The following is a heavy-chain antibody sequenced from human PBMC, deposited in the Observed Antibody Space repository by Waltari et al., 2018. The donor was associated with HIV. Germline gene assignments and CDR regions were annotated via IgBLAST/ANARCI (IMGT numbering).Heavy chain of an antibody. J-gene: IGHJ5*02. D-gene: IGHD3-16*01. Sequence: QVLLVVSGGGVFQPGRSLGLACEVSGFALTSARMNWVGQAPGKGLEWVALISFDRSREVYADSVKGRFTISRDDSKNTLYLQINSLRPEDTAVYYCARGQFGGCLTPPGASWGQGTLITVSS. CDR3: ARGQFGGCLTPPGAS. CDR2: ISFDRSRE. CDR1: GFALTSAR. V-gene: IGHV3-30*19.